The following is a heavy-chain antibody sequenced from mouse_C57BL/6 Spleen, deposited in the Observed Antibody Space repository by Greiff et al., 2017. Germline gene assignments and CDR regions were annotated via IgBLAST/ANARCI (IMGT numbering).Heavy chain of an antibody. D-gene: IGHD2-1*01. CDR1: GYAFSSSW. V-gene: IGHV1-82*01. CDR2: IYPGDGDT. Sequence: QVQLKQSGPELVKPGASVKISCKASGYAFSSSWMNWVKQRPGKGLEWIGRIYPGDGDTNYNGKFKGKATLTADKSSSTAYMQLSSLTSEDSAVYFCAREGTGNYDYYAMDYWGQGTSVTVSS. CDR3: AREGTGNYDYYAMDY. J-gene: IGHJ4*01.